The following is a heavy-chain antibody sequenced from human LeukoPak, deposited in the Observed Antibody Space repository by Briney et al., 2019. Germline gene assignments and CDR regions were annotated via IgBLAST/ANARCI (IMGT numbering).Heavy chain of an antibody. D-gene: IGHD4/OR15-4a*01. Sequence: SGPTLVKPTQTLTLTCTFSGFSLTTSGVGVGWIRQPPGKTLEWLASIYYNGDKRFSTSLRSRLTIPKDTAKNQVVLTMTNMDPVDTATYYCTHRRELYDYGGHGFEHWGQGTLVTVSS. V-gene: IGHV2-5*01. CDR2: IYYNGDK. CDR1: GFSLTTSGVG. J-gene: IGHJ4*02. CDR3: THRRELYDYGGHGFEH.